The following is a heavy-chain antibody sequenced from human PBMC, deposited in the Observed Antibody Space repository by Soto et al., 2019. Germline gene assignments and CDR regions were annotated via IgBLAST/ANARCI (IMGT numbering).Heavy chain of an antibody. D-gene: IGHD6-13*01. CDR3: ASEGVEPRGGH. CDR1: GFTVSSNY. Sequence: GGSLRLSCAASGFTVSSNYMSWVRQAPGKGLEWVSVIYSGGSTYYADSVKGRFTISRDNSKNTLYLQMNSLRAEDTAVYYCASEGVEPRGGHWGQGTMVTVSS. J-gene: IGHJ3*01. CDR2: IYSGGST. V-gene: IGHV3-66*01.